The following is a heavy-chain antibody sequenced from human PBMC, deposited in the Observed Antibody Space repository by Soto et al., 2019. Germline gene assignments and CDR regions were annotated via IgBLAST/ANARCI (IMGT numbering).Heavy chain of an antibody. V-gene: IGHV4-34*01. J-gene: IGHJ6*03. CDR2: ISHSGST. Sequence: QVQLQQWGAGLLKPSETLSLTCAVYGGSFSGYYWRWIRQPPGKGLEWSGEISHSGSTNYNPSLQSRVTMSVDTSKNQFSLKLSSVTAADTAVYYCARVIVVAATQGRYMDVWAKGTTVTVSS. CDR3: ARVIVVAATQGRYMDV. CDR1: GGSFSGYY. D-gene: IGHD2-15*01.